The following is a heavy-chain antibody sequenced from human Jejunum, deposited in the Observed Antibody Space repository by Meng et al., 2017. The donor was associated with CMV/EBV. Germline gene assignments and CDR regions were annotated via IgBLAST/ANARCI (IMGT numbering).Heavy chain of an antibody. CDR1: GDSVSSNSAG. Sequence: QLSQSGPGLVKPSQTLSLTCVISGDSVSSNSAGWNWIGQSPLRGLEWLGRTYYSSKWYNDYAVSVKSRITINPDTSKNQFSLQLNSVTPEDTAVYFCARGWLRSGFDFWGQGTLVTVSS. D-gene: IGHD5-12*01. V-gene: IGHV6-1*01. J-gene: IGHJ4*02. CDR3: ARGWLRSGFDF. CDR2: TYYSSKWYN.